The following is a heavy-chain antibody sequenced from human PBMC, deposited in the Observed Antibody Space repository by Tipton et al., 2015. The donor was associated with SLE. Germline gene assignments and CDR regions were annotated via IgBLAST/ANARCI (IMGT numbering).Heavy chain of an antibody. Sequence: SLRLSCAASGFTFSGSAMHWVRQASGKGLEWVGRIRSKANGYATAYAASVKGRFTISRDDSKNTAYLQMNSLRAEDTAVYYCAKWGQNQWKAYFQHWGQGTLVTVSS. D-gene: IGHD6-19*01. J-gene: IGHJ1*01. CDR1: GFTFSGSA. CDR2: IRSKANGYAT. CDR3: AKWGQNQWKAYFQH. V-gene: IGHV3-73*01.